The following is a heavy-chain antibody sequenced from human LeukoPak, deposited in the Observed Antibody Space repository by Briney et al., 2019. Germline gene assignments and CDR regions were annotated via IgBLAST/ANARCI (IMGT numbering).Heavy chain of an antibody. Sequence: PGGSLRLSCAASGFTFSSYWMSWVRQAPGKGLEWVALISYDGSNKYYADSVKGRFTISRDNSKNTLYLQMNSLRAEDTAVYYCAREHEVAAAKDYWGQGTLVTVSS. CDR2: ISYDGSNK. V-gene: IGHV3-30-3*01. J-gene: IGHJ4*02. CDR3: AREHEVAAAKDY. CDR1: GFTFSSYW. D-gene: IGHD6-13*01.